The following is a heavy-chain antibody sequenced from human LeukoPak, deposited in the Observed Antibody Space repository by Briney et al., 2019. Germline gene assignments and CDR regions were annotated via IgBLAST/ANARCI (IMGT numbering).Heavy chain of an antibody. CDR2: INPDSGAT. J-gene: IGHJ4*02. V-gene: IGHV1-2*02. D-gene: IGHD2-15*01. CDR3: VTLCGGGCYSFDH. Sequence: ASVKVSCQASGYNFTGYYMHWVRQAPGQGLEWMAWINPDSGATRYAQKFQGRVTLTRDTSISTAYMELSRLRSDDTAVYFCVTLCGGGCYSFDHWGQGTLVIVSS. CDR1: GYNFTGYY.